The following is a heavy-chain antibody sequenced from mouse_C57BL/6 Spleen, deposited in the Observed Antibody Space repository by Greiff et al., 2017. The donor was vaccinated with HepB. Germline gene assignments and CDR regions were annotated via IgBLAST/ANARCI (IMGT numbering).Heavy chain of an antibody. CDR1: GYTFTSYT. D-gene: IGHD3-1*01. J-gene: IGHJ3*01. CDR3: ARSLQLAWFAY. V-gene: IGHV1-4*01. CDR2: INPSSGYT. Sequence: QVQLQQSGAELARPGASVKMSCKASGYTFTSYTMHWVKQRPGQGLEWIGYINPSSGYTKYNQKFKDKATLTADKSSSTAYMQLSSLTSEDSAVYYCARSLQLAWFAYWGQGTLVTVSA.